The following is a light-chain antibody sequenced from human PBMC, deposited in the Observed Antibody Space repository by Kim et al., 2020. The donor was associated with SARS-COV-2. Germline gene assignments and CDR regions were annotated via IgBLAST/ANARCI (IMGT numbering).Light chain of an antibody. J-gene: IGKJ5*01. CDR1: QSVSNNF. V-gene: IGKV3-20*01. CDR2: GAY. Sequence: SPGEGATLACRASQSVSNNFLAWYQQKPGQAPRLVIFGAYYRAPGIPDRFSGTGSGTDFTLTISRVEPEDFAVYSCQQYGDSPWTFGQGTRLEIK. CDR3: QQYGDSPWT.